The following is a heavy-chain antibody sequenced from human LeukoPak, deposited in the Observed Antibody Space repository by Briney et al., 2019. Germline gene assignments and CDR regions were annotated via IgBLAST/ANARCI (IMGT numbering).Heavy chain of an antibody. D-gene: IGHD6-6*01. CDR3: ARSTSSSNYYYCMDV. CDR1: GFTFSSYS. Sequence: PGGSLRLSCAASGFTFSSYSMNWVRQAPGKGLEWVSSISSSSSYIYYADSVKGRFTISRDNAKNSLYLQMNSLRAEDTAVYCCARSTSSSNYYYCMDVWGKGTTVTVSS. CDR2: ISSSSSYI. V-gene: IGHV3-21*01. J-gene: IGHJ6*03.